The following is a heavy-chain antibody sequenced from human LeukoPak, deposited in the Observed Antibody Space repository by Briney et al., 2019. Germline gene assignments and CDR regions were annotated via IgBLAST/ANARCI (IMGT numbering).Heavy chain of an antibody. J-gene: IGHJ4*02. V-gene: IGHV1-46*01. D-gene: IGHD2-8*01. CDR1: GYTFTYHY. Sequence: GASVKVSCKASGYTFTYHYIHLVRQAPGQGLEWMGIINPSNGDTNYAQRFQGSVTMTRDTSTSTVYMELSSLASEHTAVYYCARESDNGKDFDCWGQGTLVTVSS. CDR2: INPSNGDT. CDR3: ARESDNGKDFDC.